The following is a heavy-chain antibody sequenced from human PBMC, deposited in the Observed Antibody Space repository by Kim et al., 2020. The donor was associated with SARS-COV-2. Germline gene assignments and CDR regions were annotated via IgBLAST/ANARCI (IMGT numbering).Heavy chain of an antibody. D-gene: IGHD3-3*01. Sequence: SETLSLTCAVYGGSFSGYYWSWIRQPPGKGLEWIGEINHSGSTNYNPSLKSRVTISVDTSKNQFSLKLRSVTAADTAVYYCARGRSITIFGGVILRPNW. CDR1: GGSFSGYY. CDR2: INHSGST. CDR3: ARGRSITIFGGVILRPNW. J-gene: IGHJ5*01. V-gene: IGHV4-34*01.